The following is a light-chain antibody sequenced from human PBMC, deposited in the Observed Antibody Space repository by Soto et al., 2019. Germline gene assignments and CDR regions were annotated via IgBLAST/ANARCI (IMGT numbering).Light chain of an antibody. CDR3: QQYGTSPT. CDR2: GTS. Sequence: EIVLTQSPGTLSLSPGETATLSCRASQTVSNSYLAWYQQKPGQAPRLLIYGTSSRSAGIPARFSGSGSGTDFTLTISRLEPVDFAVYSCQQYGTSPTFGQGTKVEIK. V-gene: IGKV3-20*01. CDR1: QTVSNSY. J-gene: IGKJ2*01.